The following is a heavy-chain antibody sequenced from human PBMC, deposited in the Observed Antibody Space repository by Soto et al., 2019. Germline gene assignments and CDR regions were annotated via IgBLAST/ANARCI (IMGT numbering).Heavy chain of an antibody. Sequence: EVQLVESGGGLVRPGGSLRLSCAASGFTFSSYWIHWVGQAPGKGLVWVSRMNEDGGTTDYADSVKGRFTISRDNAKNTLYLQMNSLRVEDTAVYYCASDLSGRADVWGQGTTVTVSS. CDR1: GFTFSSYW. CDR2: MNEDGGTT. J-gene: IGHJ6*02. V-gene: IGHV3-74*02. CDR3: ASDLSGRADV. D-gene: IGHD3-10*01.